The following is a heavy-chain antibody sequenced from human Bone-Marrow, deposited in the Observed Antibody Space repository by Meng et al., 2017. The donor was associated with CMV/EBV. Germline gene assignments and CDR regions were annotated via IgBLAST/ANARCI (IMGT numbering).Heavy chain of an antibody. CDR1: GYTFTSYD. J-gene: IGHJ4*02. CDR2: MNPNSGNT. D-gene: IGHD3-3*01. CDR3: ASSTYYDFWSGL. Sequence: ASVKVSCKASGYTFTSYDVNWVRQATGQGLEWMGWMNPNSGNTGYAQKFQGRVTMTRNTSISTAYMELSSLRSEATAVYYFASSTYYDFWSGLWGQGALVTVSS. V-gene: IGHV1-8*01.